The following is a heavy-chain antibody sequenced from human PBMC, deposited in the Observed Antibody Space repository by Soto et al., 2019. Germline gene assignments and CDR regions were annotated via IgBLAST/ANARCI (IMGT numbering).Heavy chain of an antibody. J-gene: IGHJ4*02. V-gene: IGHV3-30*18. D-gene: IGHD6-19*01. CDR2: ISYDGSNK. Sequence: GGSLRLSCAASGFTFSSYGMHWVRQAPGKGLEWVAVISYDGSNKYYADSVKGRFTISRDNSKNTLYLQMNSLRAEDTAVYYCAKDQRDSSGWYFDYWGQGTLVTVSS. CDR3: AKDQRDSSGWYFDY. CDR1: GFTFSSYG.